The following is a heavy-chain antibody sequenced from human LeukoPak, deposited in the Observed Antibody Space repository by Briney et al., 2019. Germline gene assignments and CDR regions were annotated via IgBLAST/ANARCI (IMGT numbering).Heavy chain of an antibody. CDR2: IYYSGST. CDR1: GGSISSGDYY. Sequence: SQTLSLTCTVSGGSISSGDYYWSWIRQPPGKGLEWIGYIYYSGSTYYNPSLKSRVTISVDTSKNQFSLKLSSVTAADTAVYYCARIFGPPGYYFDYWGQGTLVTVSS. J-gene: IGHJ4*02. D-gene: IGHD3/OR15-3a*01. CDR3: ARIFGPPGYYFDY. V-gene: IGHV4-30-4*01.